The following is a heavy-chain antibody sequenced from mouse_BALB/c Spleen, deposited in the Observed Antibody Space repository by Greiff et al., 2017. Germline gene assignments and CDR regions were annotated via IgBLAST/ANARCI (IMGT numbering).Heavy chain of an antibody. CDR2: INPSNGRT. Sequence: VQLLQPGAELVKPGASVKLSCKASGYTFTSYWMHWVKQRPGQGLEWIGEINPSNGRTNYNEKFKSKATLTVDKSTSTAYMQLSSLTAEDSAVYYCARGGREYYFDYWGQGTTLTVSS. D-gene: IGHD3-3*01. CDR3: ARGGREYYFDY. CDR1: GYTFTSYW. J-gene: IGHJ2*01. V-gene: IGHV1S81*02.